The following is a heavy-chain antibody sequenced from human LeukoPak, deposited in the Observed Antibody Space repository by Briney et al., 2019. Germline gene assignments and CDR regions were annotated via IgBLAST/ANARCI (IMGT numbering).Heavy chain of an antibody. CDR2: IKSKTDGGTT. CDR3: TTDLSNDYSNY. D-gene: IGHD4-11*01. Sequence: GGSLRLSCAASGFTFSSYSMNWVRQAPGKGLEWVGRIKSKTDGGTTDYAAPVKGRFTISRDDSKNTLYLQMNSLKTEDTAVYYCTTDLSNDYSNYWGQGTLVTLS. CDR1: GFTFSSYS. J-gene: IGHJ4*02. V-gene: IGHV3-15*01.